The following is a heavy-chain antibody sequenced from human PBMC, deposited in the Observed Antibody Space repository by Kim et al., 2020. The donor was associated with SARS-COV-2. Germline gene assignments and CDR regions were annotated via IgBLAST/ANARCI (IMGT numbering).Heavy chain of an antibody. CDR2: VYYSGST. CDR1: GGSINRYY. D-gene: IGHD3-22*01. V-gene: IGHV4-59*01. Sequence: SETLSLTCTVSGGSINRYYWSWIRQPPGKGLEWIGYVYYSGSTNHNPSLKGRVTISVDTSKNQFSLRLTSVTAADTAVYYCARDWGLNYDGSGHYYYGMDVWGQGTTITVSS. CDR3: ARDWGLNYDGSGHYYYGMDV. J-gene: IGHJ6*02.